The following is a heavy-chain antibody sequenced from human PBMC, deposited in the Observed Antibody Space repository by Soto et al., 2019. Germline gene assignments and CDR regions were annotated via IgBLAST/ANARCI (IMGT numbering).Heavy chain of an antibody. V-gene: IGHV3-33*06. J-gene: IGHJ6*02. CDR3: AKGVSDCRYYYYGMDV. Sequence: GGSLRLSCAASGFTFSSYGMHWVRQAPGKGLEWVAVIWYDGSNKYYADSVKGRFTISRDNSKNTLYLQMNSLRAEDTAVYYCAKGVSDCRYYYYGMDVWGQGTTVTVSS. D-gene: IGHD2-21*02. CDR1: GFTFSSYG. CDR2: IWYDGSNK.